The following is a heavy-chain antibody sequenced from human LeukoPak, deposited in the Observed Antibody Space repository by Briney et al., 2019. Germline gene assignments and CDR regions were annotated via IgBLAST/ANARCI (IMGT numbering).Heavy chain of an antibody. CDR2: IRSKAYGGTT. J-gene: IGHJ6*02. Sequence: GRSLRLSCTASGFTFGDYAMSWVRQAPGKGLEWVGFIRSKAYGGTTEYAASVKGRFTISRDDSKSTAYLQMNSLKTEDTAVYYCTRELVGATPYYYGMDVWGQGTTVTVSS. V-gene: IGHV3-49*04. CDR3: TRELVGATPYYYGMDV. D-gene: IGHD1-26*01. CDR1: GFTFGDYA.